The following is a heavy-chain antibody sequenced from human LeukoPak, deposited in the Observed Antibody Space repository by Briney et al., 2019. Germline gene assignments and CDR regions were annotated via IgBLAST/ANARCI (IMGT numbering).Heavy chain of an antibody. D-gene: IGHD6-13*01. J-gene: IGHJ4*02. Sequence: GGSLRLSCAASGFTFSDYYMSWIRQAPGKGLEWVSYISSSGSTIYYADSVKGRFTISRDNAKNSLYLQMNSLRAEDTAVYYCARVVGHYSSSWYSTLVDYWGQGTLVTVSS. CDR3: ARVVGHYSSSWYSTLVDY. V-gene: IGHV3-11*01. CDR1: GFTFSDYY. CDR2: ISSSGSTI.